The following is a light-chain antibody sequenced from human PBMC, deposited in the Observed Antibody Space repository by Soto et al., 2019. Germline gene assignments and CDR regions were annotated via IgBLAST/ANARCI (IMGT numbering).Light chain of an antibody. CDR2: EVS. CDR1: SSDVGGYKY. Sequence: QSALTQPASVSGSPGQSITISCTGTSSDVGGYKYVSWFQQHPGKAPRLMIYEVSYRPSGVSNRFSGSKSGNTASLTISGLQAEDEANYYCISYTFTSTWVFGGGTKLTVL. J-gene: IGLJ3*02. CDR3: ISYTFTSTWV. V-gene: IGLV2-14*01.